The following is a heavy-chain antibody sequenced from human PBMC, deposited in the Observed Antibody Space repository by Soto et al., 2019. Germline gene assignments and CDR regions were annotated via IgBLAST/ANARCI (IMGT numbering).Heavy chain of an antibody. CDR2: INPSGGTT. CDR3: ARSWWGTDRRMAYNWLGP. D-gene: IGHD2-15*01. J-gene: IGHJ5*02. V-gene: IGHV1-46*03. CDR1: GYTFISYY. Sequence: QVQLVQSGAEVKKPGASVKVSCKASGYTFISYYTHWVRQAPGQGLEWMGMINPSGGTTNYAQKFQGRVTLTRDTSTSTVYMELGSLRSEDTAVYFCARSWWGTDRRMAYNWLGPWGQGTLVTVSS.